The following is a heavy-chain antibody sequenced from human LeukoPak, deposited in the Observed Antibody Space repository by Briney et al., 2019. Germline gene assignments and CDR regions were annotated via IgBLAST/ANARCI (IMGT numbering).Heavy chain of an antibody. J-gene: IGHJ3*02. Sequence: GAAVTVSCKASGYTFTGYYMHWVRQAPGQGLEWVGWINPNSGGTNYAQKFQGRVTMTRDTSISTAYMELSRLRSDDTAVYYCARIAAWWRDDAFDIWGQGTMVTVSS. CDR1: GYTFTGYY. CDR3: ARIAAWWRDDAFDI. D-gene: IGHD2-15*01. CDR2: INPNSGGT. V-gene: IGHV1-2*02.